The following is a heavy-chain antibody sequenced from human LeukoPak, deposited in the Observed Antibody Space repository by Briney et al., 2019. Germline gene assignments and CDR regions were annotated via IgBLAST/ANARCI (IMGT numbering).Heavy chain of an antibody. CDR3: ARGRPRGYGSGVYGMDV. D-gene: IGHD3-10*01. J-gene: IGHJ6*04. Sequence: SETLSLTCAVYGGSFSGYYWSWIRQPPGKGLEWIGEINHSGSTNYNPSLKSRVTISVDTSKNQFSLKLSSVTAADTAVYYCARGRPRGYGSGVYGMDVWGKGTTVTVSS. V-gene: IGHV4-34*01. CDR1: GGSFSGYY. CDR2: INHSGST.